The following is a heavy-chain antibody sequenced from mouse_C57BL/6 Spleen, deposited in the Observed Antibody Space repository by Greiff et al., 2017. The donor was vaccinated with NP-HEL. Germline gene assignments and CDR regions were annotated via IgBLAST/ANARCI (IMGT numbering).Heavy chain of an antibody. V-gene: IGHV1-26*01. CDR3: ARRGTAVTGPCFAY. Sequence: EVQLQQSGPELVKPGASVKISCKASGYTFTDYYMNWVKQSNGKSLEWIGVINPNNGGTSYNQKFKGKATLTVDKSSSTAYMELRSLTAEDSAVYYCARRGTAVTGPCFAYGGQGTVVTVCA. D-gene: IGHD1-1*01. CDR1: GYTFTDYY. J-gene: IGHJ3*01. CDR2: INPNNGGT.